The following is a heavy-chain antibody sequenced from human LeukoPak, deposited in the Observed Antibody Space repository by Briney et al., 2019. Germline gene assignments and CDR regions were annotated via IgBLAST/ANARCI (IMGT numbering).Heavy chain of an antibody. V-gene: IGHV3-33*01. CDR2: IWYDGSSK. J-gene: IGHJ4*02. CDR1: GFTFSSYG. Sequence: GGSLRLSCAASGFTFSSYGMHWVRQAPGQGLEWVAVIWYDGSSKYYADSVKGRFTISRDNSKNTLYLQMNSLRAEDTAVYYCARGEGVDTAPVLDYWGQGTLVTVSS. D-gene: IGHD5-18*01. CDR3: ARGEGVDTAPVLDY.